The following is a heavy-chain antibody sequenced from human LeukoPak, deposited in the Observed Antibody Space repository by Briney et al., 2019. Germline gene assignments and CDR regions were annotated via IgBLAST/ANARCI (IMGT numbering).Heavy chain of an antibody. Sequence: GGSLRLSRAASGFTFSGSSIHWVRQASGKRLEWVGLIRTKANSYATAYAASVTGRFTISRDDSKDTSYLQMNSLKTEDTALYFCTTSYSGNSWYDWFGPWGQGTLVTDSS. V-gene: IGHV3-73*01. CDR2: IRTKANSYAT. D-gene: IGHD6-13*01. J-gene: IGHJ5*02. CDR1: GFTFSGSS. CDR3: TTSYSGNSWYDWFGP.